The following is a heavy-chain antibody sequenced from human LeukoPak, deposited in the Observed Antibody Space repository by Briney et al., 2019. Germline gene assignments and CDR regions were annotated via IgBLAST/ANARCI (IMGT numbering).Heavy chain of an antibody. Sequence: GGSLRLSCAASGFTFSSYSMNWVRQAPGKGLEWVSSIGGGSSYIYYAGSVKGRFTISRDNAKNSLYLQMNSLRAEDTAVYYCARTSYDYVWGSSDYWGQGTLVTVSS. CDR3: ARTSYDYVWGSSDY. D-gene: IGHD3-16*01. CDR1: GFTFSSYS. J-gene: IGHJ4*02. V-gene: IGHV3-21*01. CDR2: IGGGSSYI.